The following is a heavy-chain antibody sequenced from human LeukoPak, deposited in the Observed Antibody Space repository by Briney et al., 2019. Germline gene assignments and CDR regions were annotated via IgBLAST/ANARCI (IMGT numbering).Heavy chain of an antibody. D-gene: IGHD3-22*01. CDR1: GGSISSGSYY. J-gene: IGHJ4*02. CDR2: IYYSGST. CDR3: ARHLGGLLPLDY. V-gene: IGHV4-61*01. Sequence: SETLSLTCTVSGGSISSGSYYWSWIRQPPGKGLEWIGYIYYSGSTNYNPSLKSRVTISVDTSKNQFSLKLSSVTAADTAVYYCARHLGGLLPLDYWGQGTLVTVSS.